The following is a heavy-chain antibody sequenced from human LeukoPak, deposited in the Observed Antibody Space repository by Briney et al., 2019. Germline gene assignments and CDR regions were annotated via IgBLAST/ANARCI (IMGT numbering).Heavy chain of an antibody. V-gene: IGHV3-48*04. D-gene: IGHD3-10*01. CDR2: ISSSGSTI. Sequence: GGSLRLSCAASAFTFSSYWMSWVRQAPGKGLEGVSYISSSGSTIYYTDSVKGRFTISRDNAKNSLYLQMSSLRAEDTAVYYCARDPMPYYYGSGREYYFDYWGQGTLVTVSS. CDR3: ARDPMPYYYGSGREYYFDY. J-gene: IGHJ4*02. CDR1: AFTFSSYW.